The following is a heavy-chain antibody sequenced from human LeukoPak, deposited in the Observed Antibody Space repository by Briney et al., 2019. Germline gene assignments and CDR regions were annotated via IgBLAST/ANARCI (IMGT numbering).Heavy chain of an antibody. J-gene: IGHJ4*02. CDR3: ARGYCSSTSCYVGGE. CDR1: GGSISSSSYY. V-gene: IGHV4-39*07. D-gene: IGHD2-2*01. Sequence: SETLSLTCTVSGGSISSSSYYWGWIRQPPGKGLEWIGSIYYSGSTNYNPSLKSRVTISVDTSKNQFSLKLSSVTAADTAVYYCARGYCSSTSCYVGGEWGQGTLVTVSS. CDR2: IYYSGST.